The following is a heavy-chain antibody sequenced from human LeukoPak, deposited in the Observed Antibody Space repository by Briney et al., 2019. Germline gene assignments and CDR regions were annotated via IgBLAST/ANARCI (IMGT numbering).Heavy chain of an antibody. CDR1: GFTFSSYG. Sequence: GGSLRRSCAASGFTFSSYGMHWVRQAPGKGLEWVAVISYDGSNKYYADSVKGRFTISRDNSKNTLYLQMDSLRAEDTAVYYCAKDQGYSYGPDYWGQGTLVTVSS. CDR3: AKDQGYSYGPDY. D-gene: IGHD5-18*01. V-gene: IGHV3-30*18. CDR2: ISYDGSNK. J-gene: IGHJ4*02.